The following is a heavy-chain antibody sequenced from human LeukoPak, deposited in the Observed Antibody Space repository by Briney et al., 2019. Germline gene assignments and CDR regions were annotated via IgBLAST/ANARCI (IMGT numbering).Heavy chain of an antibody. CDR1: GFIFSDYY. J-gene: IGHJ4*02. CDR2: ISSTSSYT. D-gene: IGHD6-13*01. Sequence: GGSLRLSCAASGFIFSDYYMSWIRQAPGKGLEWVSYISSTSSYTAYADSVKGRFTISRDHAKNSLYLQMNSLRAEDTAVYFCVKATNTATGTPTLAIDYWGQGTLVTVSS. CDR3: VKATNTATGTPTLAIDY. V-gene: IGHV3-11*05.